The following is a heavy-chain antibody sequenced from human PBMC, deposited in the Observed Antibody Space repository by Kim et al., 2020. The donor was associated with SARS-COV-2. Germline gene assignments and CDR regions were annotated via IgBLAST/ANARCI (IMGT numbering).Heavy chain of an antibody. CDR3: ARDRIGTMVRGVIIYYYYGMDV. V-gene: IGHV3-74*01. Sequence: GGSLRLSCAASGFTFSSYWMHWVRQAPGKGLVWVSRINSDGSSTSYADSVKGRFTISRDNAKNTLYLQMNSLRAEDTAVYYCARDRIGTMVRGVIIYYYYGMDVWGQGTTVTVSS. CDR2: INSDGSST. CDR1: GFTFSSYW. J-gene: IGHJ6*02. D-gene: IGHD3-10*01.